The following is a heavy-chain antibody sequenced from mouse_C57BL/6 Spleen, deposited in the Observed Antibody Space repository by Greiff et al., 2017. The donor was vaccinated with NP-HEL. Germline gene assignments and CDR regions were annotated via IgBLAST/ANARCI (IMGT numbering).Heavy chain of an antibody. CDR3: ARRGLGLYFDY. V-gene: IGHV1-64*01. CDR1: GYTFTSYW. D-gene: IGHD4-1*01. J-gene: IGHJ2*01. CDR2: IHPNSGST. Sequence: QVQLQQPGAELVKPGASVKLSCKASGYTFTSYWMHWVKQRPGQGLEWIGMIHPNSGSTNYNEMFKSKATLTVDKSSSTAYMQLSSLTSEDSAVYYCARRGLGLYFDYWGQGTTLTGSS.